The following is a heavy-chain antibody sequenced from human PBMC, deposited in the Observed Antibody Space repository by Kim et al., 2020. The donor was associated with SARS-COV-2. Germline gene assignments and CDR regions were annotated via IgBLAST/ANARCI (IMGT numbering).Heavy chain of an antibody. CDR1: GFTFSSFS. CDR3: ARNGDNTGYFVN. Sequence: GGSLRLSWAASGFTFSSFSMNWVRQTPGKGLEWVSFINTGGSSMYYAESVKGRFTISRDNAKNSVFLQMNSLRDEDTAVYYCARNGDNTGYFVNWGQGTLVTVSS. CDR2: INTGGSSM. J-gene: IGHJ4*02. V-gene: IGHV3-48*02. D-gene: IGHD3-22*01.